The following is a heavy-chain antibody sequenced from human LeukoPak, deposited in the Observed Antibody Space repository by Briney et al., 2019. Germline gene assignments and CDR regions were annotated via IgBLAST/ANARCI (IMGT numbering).Heavy chain of an antibody. V-gene: IGHV1-69*04. J-gene: IGHJ6*02. CDR1: GGTSSTYA. D-gene: IGHD7-27*01. Sequence: SVKVSCKASGGTSSTYAINWVRQAPGQGLEWMGRNIPRFDILNYAQKFQGRVTITADKSTSTVYMELKSLTSEDTAVYYCARDLTGDYGMDVWGQGTTVTVSS. CDR3: ARDLTGDYGMDV. CDR2: NIPRFDIL.